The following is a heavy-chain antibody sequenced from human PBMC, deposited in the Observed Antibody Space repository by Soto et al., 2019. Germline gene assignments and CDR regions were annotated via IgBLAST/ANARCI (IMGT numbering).Heavy chain of an antibody. Sequence: GGSLRLSCAASGFTFSSYAMSWVRQAPGKGLEWVSAISGSGGSTYYADSVKGRFTISRDNSKNTLYLQMNSLRAEDTAVYYCAKVHRYCSGGSCYAEPMLNYYYYGMDVWGQGTTVTVSS. CDR2: ISGSGGST. V-gene: IGHV3-23*01. CDR3: AKVHRYCSGGSCYAEPMLNYYYYGMDV. CDR1: GFTFSSYA. J-gene: IGHJ6*02. D-gene: IGHD2-15*01.